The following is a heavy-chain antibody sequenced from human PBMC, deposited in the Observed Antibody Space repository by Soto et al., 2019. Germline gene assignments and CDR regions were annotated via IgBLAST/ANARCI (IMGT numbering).Heavy chain of an antibody. Sequence: TGGSLRLSCAASRFTFSNFWMHWVRQAPGKRLVWVSRIYSDGSGTMYADSVKGRFTISRDNAKSTLYLQMNSLRPEDTAVYYCATLNSFGSDYWGRGTLVTVSS. J-gene: IGHJ4*02. CDR1: RFTFSNFW. V-gene: IGHV3-74*03. D-gene: IGHD5-18*01. CDR2: IYSDGSGT. CDR3: ATLNSFGSDY.